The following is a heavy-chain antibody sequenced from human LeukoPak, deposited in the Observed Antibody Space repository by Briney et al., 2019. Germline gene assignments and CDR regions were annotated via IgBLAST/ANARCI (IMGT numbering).Heavy chain of an antibody. J-gene: IGHJ4*02. V-gene: IGHV3-23*01. D-gene: IGHD5-18*01. CDR2: ISGSGGST. Sequence: GGSLRLSCAASGFTFSSYAMSWVRQAPGKGLEWVSAISGSGGSTYYADSVKGRSTISRDNSKNTLYLQMNSLRVEDTAVYYCAREGHSYAHGSFDYWGQGTLVTVSS. CDR3: AREGHSYAHGSFDY. CDR1: GFTFSSYA.